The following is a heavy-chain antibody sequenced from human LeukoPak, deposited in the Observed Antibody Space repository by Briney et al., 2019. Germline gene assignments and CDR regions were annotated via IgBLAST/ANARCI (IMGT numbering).Heavy chain of an antibody. CDR2: IIPILGIA. D-gene: IGHD6-19*01. Sequence: ASVKVSCKASGGTFSSYTISWMRQAPGQGLERMGRIIPILGIANYAQKFQGRVTITADKSTSTAYMELSSLRSEDTAVYYCARGGSYSSGWYRFDYWGKGTLVTVS. CDR1: GGTFSSYT. CDR3: ARGGSYSSGWYRFDY. J-gene: IGHJ4*02. V-gene: IGHV1-69*02.